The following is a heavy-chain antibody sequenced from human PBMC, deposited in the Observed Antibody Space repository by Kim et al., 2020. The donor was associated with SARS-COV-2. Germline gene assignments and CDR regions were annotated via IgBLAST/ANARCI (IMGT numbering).Heavy chain of an antibody. D-gene: IGHD6-19*01. V-gene: IGHV3-21*01. Sequence: GGSLRLSCAASGFTFSSYSMNWVRQAPGKGLEWVSSISSSSSYIYYAYSVKGRFTISRDNAKNSLYLQMNSLRAEDTAVYYCAGDSSGWFYFDYWGQGTLVTVSS. J-gene: IGHJ4*02. CDR3: AGDSSGWFYFDY. CDR2: ISSSSSYI. CDR1: GFTFSSYS.